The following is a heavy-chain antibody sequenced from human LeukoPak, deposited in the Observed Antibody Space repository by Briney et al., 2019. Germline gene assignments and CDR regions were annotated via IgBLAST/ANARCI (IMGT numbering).Heavy chain of an antibody. J-gene: IGHJ4*02. CDR1: GDSFSAYF. Sequence: PSETLSLTCAVYGDSFSAYFWNWIRQAPGKPLEYIGEINHRGSSHYNPSLKTRVTLSVDTSKNQFSLMLTSVPAADRALFFCARGSSFDGYCSAGACDAGYYDSWGQGTPVTVSS. V-gene: IGHV4-34*01. CDR2: INHRGSS. D-gene: IGHD2-15*01. CDR3: ARGSSFDGYCSAGACDAGYYDS.